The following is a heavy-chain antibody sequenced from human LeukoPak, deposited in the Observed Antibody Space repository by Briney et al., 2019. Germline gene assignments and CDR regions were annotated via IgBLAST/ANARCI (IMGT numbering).Heavy chain of an antibody. V-gene: IGHV4-34*01. CDR1: GGSFSGYY. J-gene: IGHJ4*02. CDR3: ARRARYYDSSGYSNDY. CDR2: INHSGST. Sequence: SSETLSLTCAVYGGSFSGYYWSWIRQPPGKGLEWIGEINHSGSTNYNPSLKSRVTISVDTSKNQFSLKLSSVTAADTAVYYCARRARYYDSSGYSNDYWGQGTLVTVSS. D-gene: IGHD3-22*01.